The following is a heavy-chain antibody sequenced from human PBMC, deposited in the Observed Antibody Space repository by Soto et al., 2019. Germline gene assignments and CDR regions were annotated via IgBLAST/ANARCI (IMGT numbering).Heavy chain of an antibody. CDR3: ASNYYDFWSGYYDYDDLDV. D-gene: IGHD3-3*01. V-gene: IGHV3-30*03. CDR2: ISHDGSNK. Sequence: QVQLLESGGGVVQPGRSLRLSCAASGFTFTTCGMHWVRQAPGKGLEWVALISHDGSNKYYAESVKGRFTISRDNSKKTLNLQMNSLRAEDTAVYYCASNYYDFWSGYYDYDDLDVWGKGTTVPVSS. CDR1: GFTFTTCG. J-gene: IGHJ6*03.